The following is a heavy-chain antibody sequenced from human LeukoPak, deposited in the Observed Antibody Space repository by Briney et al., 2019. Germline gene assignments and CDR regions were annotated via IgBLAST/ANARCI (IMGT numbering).Heavy chain of an antibody. Sequence: GRSLRLSCTASGFTFEDYAMHWVRQVPGKGLEWVAGINWNSGHIEYADSVKGRFTISRDNAKNSLYLQMNSLRAEDTAVYYCAKAAVRWELDYFDYWGQGTLVTVSS. V-gene: IGHV3-9*01. CDR1: GFTFEDYA. J-gene: IGHJ4*02. CDR3: AKAAVRWELDYFDY. CDR2: INWNSGHI. D-gene: IGHD1-26*01.